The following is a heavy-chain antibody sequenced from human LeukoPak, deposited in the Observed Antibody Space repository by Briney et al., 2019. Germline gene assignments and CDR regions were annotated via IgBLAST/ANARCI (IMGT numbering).Heavy chain of an antibody. CDR2: IFGSGGSA. CDR1: GLTFGSYA. Sequence: QPGGSLRLSCAASGLTFGSYAMYWVRQAPGKGLEWVAGIFGSGGSAHYADSAKGRFTISRDNSKNTVYLQINSLRAEDTAVYYCGKTTTGYSSGQKPAWPVDYWGQGTLVTVSS. CDR3: GKTTTGYSSGQKPAWPVDY. V-gene: IGHV3-23*01. D-gene: IGHD6-19*01. J-gene: IGHJ4*02.